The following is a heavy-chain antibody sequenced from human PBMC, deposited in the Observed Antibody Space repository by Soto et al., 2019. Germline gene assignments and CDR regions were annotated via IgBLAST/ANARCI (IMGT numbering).Heavy chain of an antibody. CDR3: ARGSGIAVIPGELEDVHYDY. D-gene: IGHD2-2*01. V-gene: IGHV4-34*01. CDR1: GQSFSGHT. Sequence: QVQLQQWGAGLLKPSETLSLTCAVYGQSFSGHTWSWIRQSPGKGLEWIGEISQRGSTYYNPSLKPRVTISADTSKYQFSLTLNSVTAADTGVFYCARGSGIAVIPGELEDVHYDYWGQGTLVSVSS. CDR2: ISQRGST. J-gene: IGHJ4*02.